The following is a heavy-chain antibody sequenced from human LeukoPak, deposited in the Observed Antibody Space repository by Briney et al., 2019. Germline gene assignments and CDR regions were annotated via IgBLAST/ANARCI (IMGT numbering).Heavy chain of an antibody. Sequence: GGSLRLSCEASGFTFSSYAMSWVRQAPGKGLEWVSTISTSGASAYYADSVKGRFTISRDNSKNTLYLQMNSLRAEDTAVYYCAREFRDGYNYPIDYWGQGTLVTVSS. J-gene: IGHJ4*02. D-gene: IGHD5-24*01. CDR2: ISTSGASA. CDR1: GFTFSSYA. V-gene: IGHV3-23*01. CDR3: AREFRDGYNYPIDY.